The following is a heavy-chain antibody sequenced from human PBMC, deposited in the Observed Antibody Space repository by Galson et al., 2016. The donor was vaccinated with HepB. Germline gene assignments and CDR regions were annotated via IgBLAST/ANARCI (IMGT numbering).Heavy chain of an antibody. D-gene: IGHD5-24*01. CDR3: AREMATRQNYFDR. Sequence: SLRLSCAASGFTFHTYGMHWVRQAPGKGMEWLAVIWYDGSNYYYADSVRGRFTISRDNSKNMLNLQMNSLRVEDTAVYYCAREMATRQNYFDRWGQGALVTVSS. J-gene: IGHJ4*02. V-gene: IGHV3-33*01. CDR2: IWYDGSNY. CDR1: GFTFHTYG.